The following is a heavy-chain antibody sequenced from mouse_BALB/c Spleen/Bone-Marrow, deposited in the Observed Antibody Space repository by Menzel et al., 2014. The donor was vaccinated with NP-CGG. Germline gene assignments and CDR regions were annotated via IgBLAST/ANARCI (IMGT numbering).Heavy chain of an antibody. CDR3: AFITAIAY. CDR1: GFTFSSYG. J-gene: IGHJ3*01. CDR2: VDGGDSYT. D-gene: IGHD1-1*01. V-gene: IGHV5-6*01. Sequence: EVKLVESGGDLVEPGGSLKLSCAASGFTFSSYGMSWVRQTPDKGLEWVATVDGGDSYTYYPDFVKGRFTISRDIAKNTLYLHMSSLKSEDTAMYYCAFITAIAYWGQGTLVTVSA.